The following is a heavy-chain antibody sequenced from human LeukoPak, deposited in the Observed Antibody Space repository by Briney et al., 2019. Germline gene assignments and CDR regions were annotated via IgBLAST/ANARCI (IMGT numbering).Heavy chain of an antibody. CDR1: GGSISSGGYY. D-gene: IGHD3-10*01. Sequence: SETLSLTCTVSGGSISSGGYYWSWIRQHPGKGLEWIGYIYYSGSTYYNPSLKSRVTISVDTSKNQFSLKLSSVTAADTAVYYCARRGRGGYFDYWGQGTLVTVSS. CDR3: ARRGRGGYFDY. J-gene: IGHJ4*02. CDR2: IYYSGST. V-gene: IGHV4-31*03.